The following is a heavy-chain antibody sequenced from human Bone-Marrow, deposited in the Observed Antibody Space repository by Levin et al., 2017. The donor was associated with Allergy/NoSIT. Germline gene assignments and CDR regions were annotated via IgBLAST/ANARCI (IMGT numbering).Heavy chain of an antibody. J-gene: IGHJ4*02. CDR2: IYYSGST. D-gene: IGHD6-19*01. Sequence: SETLSLTCTVSTDSFSSYYWTWIRQPPGKGLEWIGYIYYSGSTNYNPSLKSRVTFSVDTSKNQFSLNLNSVTAADTAVYYCAKVGGAGHFDYWGQGILVTVSS. CDR1: TDSFSSYY. CDR3: AKVGGAGHFDY. V-gene: IGHV4-59*12.